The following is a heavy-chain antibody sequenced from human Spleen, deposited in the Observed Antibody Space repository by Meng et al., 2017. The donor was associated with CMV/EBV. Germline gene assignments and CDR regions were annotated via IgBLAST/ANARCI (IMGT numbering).Heavy chain of an antibody. Sequence: LTCAASGFTFSSYAMHWVRQAPGKGLEWVAVISYDGSNKYYADSVKGRFTISRDNSKNTLYLQMNSLRAEDTAVYYCARDLINYYYGMDVWGQGTTVTVSS. CDR1: GFTFSSYA. D-gene: IGHD2-8*01. V-gene: IGHV3-30-3*01. J-gene: IGHJ6*02. CDR2: ISYDGSNK. CDR3: ARDLINYYYGMDV.